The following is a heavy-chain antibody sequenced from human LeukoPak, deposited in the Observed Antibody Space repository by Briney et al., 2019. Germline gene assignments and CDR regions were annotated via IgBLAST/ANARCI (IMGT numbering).Heavy chain of an antibody. CDR2: IYDGGST. CDR1: GFTVSSNY. Sequence: GGSLRLSCAASGFTVSSNYMSWVRQAPGKGLEWVSVIYDGGSTYYADSVTGRFTISRDNSKNTVYLQMNSLRAEDTAVYYCVRDSGSYGVDYWGQGTLVTVSS. J-gene: IGHJ4*02. CDR3: VRDSGSYGVDY. D-gene: IGHD3-10*01. V-gene: IGHV3-66*01.